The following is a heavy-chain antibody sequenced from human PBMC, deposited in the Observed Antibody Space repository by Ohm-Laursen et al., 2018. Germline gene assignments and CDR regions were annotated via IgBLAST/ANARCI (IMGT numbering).Heavy chain of an antibody. Sequence: SETLSLTCSVSGGSIDNYYWSWIRQPPGKGLEWIGYIYYSGSTNYNPSLKSRVTISVDTSKNQFSLKLSSVTAADTAVYYCARAHYYDSSGYYYDDAFDIWGQGTMVTVSS. CDR2: IYYSGST. D-gene: IGHD3-22*01. CDR1: GGSIDNYY. J-gene: IGHJ3*02. CDR3: ARAHYYDSSGYYYDDAFDI. V-gene: IGHV4-59*08.